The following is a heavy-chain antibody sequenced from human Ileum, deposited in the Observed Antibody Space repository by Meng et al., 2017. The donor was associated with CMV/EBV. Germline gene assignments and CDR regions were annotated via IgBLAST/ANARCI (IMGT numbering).Heavy chain of an antibody. CDR3: ARMYIVVVPAAMGGKYYYYGMDV. CDR1: GGSISSSNW. J-gene: IGHJ6*02. CDR2: IYHSGST. Sequence: SETLSLTCAVSGGSISSSNWWSWVRQPPGKGLEWIGEIYHSGSTNYNPSLKSRVTISVDKSKNQFSLKLSSVTAADTAVYYCARMYIVVVPAAMGGKYYYYGMDVWGQGTTVTVSS. V-gene: IGHV4-4*02. D-gene: IGHD2-2*01.